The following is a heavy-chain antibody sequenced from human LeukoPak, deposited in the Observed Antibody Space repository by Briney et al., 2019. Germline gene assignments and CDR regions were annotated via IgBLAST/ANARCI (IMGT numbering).Heavy chain of an antibody. CDR2: IRYDGSNK. CDR3: AKDVGGYYGSGSLTF. D-gene: IGHD3-10*01. V-gene: IGHV3-30*02. Sequence: GGSLRLSCAASGFTFSSYGMHWVRQAPGKGLEWVAFIRYDGSNKYYADSVKGRFTISRDNSKNTLYLQMNSLRAEDTAVYYCAKDVGGYYGSGSLTFWGQGTLVTVSS. J-gene: IGHJ4*02. CDR1: GFTFSSYG.